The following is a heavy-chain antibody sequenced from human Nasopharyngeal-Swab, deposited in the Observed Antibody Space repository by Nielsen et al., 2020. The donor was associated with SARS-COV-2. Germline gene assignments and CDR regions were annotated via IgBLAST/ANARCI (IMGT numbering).Heavy chain of an antibody. V-gene: IGHV3-30*18. D-gene: IGHD3-3*01. J-gene: IGHJ6*03. CDR1: GFTFNSHG. Sequence: GESLKISCAASGFTFNSHGMHWVRQAPGKGLEWVAVISFDGSKKYYADSVKGRFTISRDNSKSTLYLQLSSLRGDDTAVYYCVKDWRYEYPSYMDIWGKGTTIIVSS. CDR3: VKDWRYEYPSYMDI. CDR2: ISFDGSKK.